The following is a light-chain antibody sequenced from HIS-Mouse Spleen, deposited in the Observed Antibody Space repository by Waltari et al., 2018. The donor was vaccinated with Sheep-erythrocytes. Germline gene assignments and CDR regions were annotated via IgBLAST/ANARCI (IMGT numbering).Light chain of an antibody. CDR1: SGSLASNY. CDR3: QSYDSSNYV. Sequence: NFMLTQPHSVSESPGKTVTISCTRSSGSLASNYLQWYQQRPGSAPTTVIYEDNQRPSGVPDRFSGSIDSSSNSASLTISGLKTEDEADYYCQSYDSSNYVFGTGTKVTVL. V-gene: IGLV6-57*04. J-gene: IGLJ1*01. CDR2: EDN.